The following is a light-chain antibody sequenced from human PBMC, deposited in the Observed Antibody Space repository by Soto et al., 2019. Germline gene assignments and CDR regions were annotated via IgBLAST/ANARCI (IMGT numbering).Light chain of an antibody. CDR1: ESVTDY. CDR2: DVS. Sequence: EIVLTQSPATLSLSPGERGTLSCRASESVTDYLAWYQQKPGQAPRLLVYDVSNRATGIPARFSGGGSGTDFTLTISNVEPEDFAVYFCQHRSDWPWTFGQGTKVDIK. J-gene: IGKJ1*01. CDR3: QHRSDWPWT. V-gene: IGKV3-11*01.